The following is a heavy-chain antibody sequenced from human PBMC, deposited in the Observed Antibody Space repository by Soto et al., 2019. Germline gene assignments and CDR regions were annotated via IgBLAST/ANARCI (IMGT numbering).Heavy chain of an antibody. Sequence: PSETLSLTCTVSSGSISSSSYYWGWIRQPPGKGLEWIGSIYYSGSTYYNPSLKSRVTISVDTSKNQFSLKLSSVTAADTAVYYCARSLLLWFGELSDYYDSSGYYFDYWGQGTLVTVS. D-gene: IGHD3-22*01. CDR1: SGSISSSSYY. V-gene: IGHV4-39*01. CDR2: IYYSGST. CDR3: ARSLLLWFGELSDYYDSSGYYFDY. J-gene: IGHJ4*02.